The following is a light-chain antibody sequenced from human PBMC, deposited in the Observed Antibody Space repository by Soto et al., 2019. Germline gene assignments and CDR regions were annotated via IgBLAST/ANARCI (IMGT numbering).Light chain of an antibody. CDR2: AAS. CDR3: QKFNAVPT. Sequence: DIQMTQSPSSLSASVGDRVTITCRASQAINNYLAWYQQKPGKVLPLLISAASTLQSGVPSRFSGSGSGTDFTLTISSLQPEDVATYYCQKFNAVPTFGGGTKVEI. V-gene: IGKV1-27*01. J-gene: IGKJ4*01. CDR1: QAINNY.